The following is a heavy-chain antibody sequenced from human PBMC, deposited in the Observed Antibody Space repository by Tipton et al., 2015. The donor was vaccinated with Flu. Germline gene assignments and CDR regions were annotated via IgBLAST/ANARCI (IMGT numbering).Heavy chain of an antibody. J-gene: IGHJ5*02. CDR3: ARGSWEVRFDP. V-gene: IGHV4-34*01. CDR1: GGSFSGYY. CDR2: INHSVST. D-gene: IGHD1-26*01. Sequence: AGLVKPSETLSLTCAVYGGSFSGYYWSWIRQPPGKGLEWIGEINHSVSTDYNPSLKSRVTISVDTSKNQFFLKLSSVTAADTAVYYCARGSWEVRFDPWGQGTLVPVSS.